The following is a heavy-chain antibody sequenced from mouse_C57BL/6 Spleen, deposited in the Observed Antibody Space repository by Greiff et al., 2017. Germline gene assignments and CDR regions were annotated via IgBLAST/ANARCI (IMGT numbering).Heavy chain of an antibody. D-gene: IGHD2-2*01. V-gene: IGHV14-2*01. CDR3: ANREGYEGVFAY. Sequence: EVQLQQSGAELVKPGASVKLSCTASGFNIKDYYMHWVKQRTEQGLEWIGRIDPEDGETKYAPEFQGKATITADTSSNTAYLQLSSLTSEATAVYYCANREGYEGVFAYWGQGTLVTVSA. CDR1: GFNIKDYY. CDR2: IDPEDGET. J-gene: IGHJ3*01.